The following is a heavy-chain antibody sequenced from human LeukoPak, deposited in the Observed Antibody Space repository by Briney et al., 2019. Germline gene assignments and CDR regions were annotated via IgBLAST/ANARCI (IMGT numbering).Heavy chain of an antibody. V-gene: IGHV4-31*01. Sequence: PSETLSLTCTVSGGSISSGGYYWSWIRQHPGKGLEWIGYIYYSGSTYYNPSLKSQVTISVDTSKNQFSLKLSSVTAADTAVYYCARARPRGSYYDSSGYSDLFDYWGQGTLVTVSS. CDR1: GGSISSGGYY. J-gene: IGHJ4*02. CDR2: IYYSGST. D-gene: IGHD3-22*01. CDR3: ARARPRGSYYDSSGYSDLFDY.